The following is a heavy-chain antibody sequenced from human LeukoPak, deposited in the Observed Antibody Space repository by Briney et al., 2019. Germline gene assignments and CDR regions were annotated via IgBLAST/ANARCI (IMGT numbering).Heavy chain of an antibody. CDR1: GGSITQTNY. CDR3: AREGGSYRPLDY. J-gene: IGHJ4*02. D-gene: IGHD3-16*02. Sequence: PSGTLSLTCDVSGGSITQTNYWTWVGQPPGKGLEWIGEVNLQGGTNYNPSLLRRVAISVDTSANHVSLQMTSATAADTAVYYCAREGGSYRPLDYSGQGTLVTVSS. V-gene: IGHV4-4*02. CDR2: VNLQGGT.